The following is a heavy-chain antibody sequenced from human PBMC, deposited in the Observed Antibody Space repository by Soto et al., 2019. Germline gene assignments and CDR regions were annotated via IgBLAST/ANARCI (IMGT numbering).Heavy chain of an antibody. Sequence: ASETLSLTCAVSGGSISSGGYSWSWIRQPPGKGLEWIGYIYHSGSTYYNPSLKSRVTISVDRSKNQFSLKLSSVTAADTAVYYCARSGYSYGYSHYYYGMDVWGQGTTVTVSS. CDR2: IYHSGST. V-gene: IGHV4-30-2*01. CDR3: ARSGYSYGYSHYYYGMDV. J-gene: IGHJ6*02. CDR1: GGSISSGGYS. D-gene: IGHD5-18*01.